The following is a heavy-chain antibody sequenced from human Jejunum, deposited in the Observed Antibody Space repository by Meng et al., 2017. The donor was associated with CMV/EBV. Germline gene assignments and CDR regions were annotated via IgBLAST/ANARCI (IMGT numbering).Heavy chain of an antibody. CDR2: INYRGST. CDR1: GVFFSGYH. CDR3: ARCPRDDDSGYWFFDN. J-gene: IGHJ4*02. V-gene: IGHV4-34*01. D-gene: IGHD3-22*01. Sequence: EELGAVLLKPSATLALPCAVYGVFFSGYHWSWIPQPPGKGVEWIGEINYRGSTNYSPSLKSRVTMSLDTSKNQFSLKLTSVTAADTAMYYCARCPRDDDSGYWFFDNWGQGTLVTVSS.